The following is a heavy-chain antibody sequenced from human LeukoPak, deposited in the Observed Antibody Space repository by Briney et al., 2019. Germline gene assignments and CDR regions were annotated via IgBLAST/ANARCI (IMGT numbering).Heavy chain of an antibody. V-gene: IGHV3-30-3*01. D-gene: IGHD3-9*01. CDR3: ARDFTGRYTIDY. CDR2: ISYHGINK. CDR1: GFTFNDHN. J-gene: IGHJ4*02. Sequence: GRSLRLSCAASGFTFNDHNMHWVRQAPGKGLEWVAFISYHGINKNDADSVKGRFTISRDNSENTVYLQINSLRPEDTAIYYCARDFTGRYTIDYWGQGTLVTVSS.